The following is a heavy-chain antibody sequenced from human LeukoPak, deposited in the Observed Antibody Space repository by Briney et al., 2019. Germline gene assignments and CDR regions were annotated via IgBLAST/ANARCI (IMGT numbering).Heavy chain of an antibody. CDR3: AVFDIVVVPAAQNWFDP. CDR2: INPNSGGT. D-gene: IGHD2-2*01. J-gene: IGHJ5*02. V-gene: IGHV1-2*02. Sequence: ASVKVSCKASGYTFTGYYMHWVRQAPGQGLEWMGWINPNSGGTNYAQKFQGRVTMTRDTPISTAYMELSRLRSDDTAVYYCAVFDIVVVPAAQNWFDPWGQGTLVTVSS. CDR1: GYTFTGYY.